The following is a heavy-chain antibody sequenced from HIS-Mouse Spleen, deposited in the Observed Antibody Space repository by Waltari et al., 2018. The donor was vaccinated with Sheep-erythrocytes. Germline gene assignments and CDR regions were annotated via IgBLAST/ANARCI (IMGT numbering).Heavy chain of an antibody. Sequence: QLQLQESGPGLVKPSETLSLTCTVSGGSISSSSYYWGWIRQPPGKGREWIWSIYCSGSTYTSPSLKRRVTISVDTAKDQFSLKLSSVTAADTAVYYCARAEVTYYDFWSGYPPSYYFDYWGQGTLVTVSS. J-gene: IGHJ4*02. V-gene: IGHV4-39*07. D-gene: IGHD3-3*01. CDR2: IYCSGST. CDR3: ARAEVTYYDFWSGYPPSYYFDY. CDR1: GGSISSSSYY.